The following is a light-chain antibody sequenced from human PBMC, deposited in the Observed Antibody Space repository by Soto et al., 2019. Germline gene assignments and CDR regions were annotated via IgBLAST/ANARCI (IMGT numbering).Light chain of an antibody. CDR1: QSVSTN. CDR3: QQYNNWPPVP. Sequence: EIVMTQSPATLSVSPGERATLSCRASQSVSTNLAWYQQKPGQAPRLLIYGASTRAAGFPARFSGSGSGTEFTLTISSLQCEDFAVYYCQQYNNWPPVPFGPGTKVDI. CDR2: GAS. J-gene: IGKJ3*01. V-gene: IGKV3-15*01.